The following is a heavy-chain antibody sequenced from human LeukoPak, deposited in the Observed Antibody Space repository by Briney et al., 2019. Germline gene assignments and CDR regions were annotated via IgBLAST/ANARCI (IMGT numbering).Heavy chain of an antibody. J-gene: IGHJ5*02. D-gene: IGHD5-18*01. V-gene: IGHV3-21*01. CDR2: ISSSSSYI. Sequence: GGSLRLSCAASGFTFSSHSMNWVRQAPGKGLEWVSSISSSSSYIYYADSVKGRFTISRDNAKNSLYLQMNSLRAEDTAVYYCARLQPGYSYGYVSNWFDPWGQGTLVTVSS. CDR3: ARLQPGYSYGYVSNWFDP. CDR1: GFTFSSHS.